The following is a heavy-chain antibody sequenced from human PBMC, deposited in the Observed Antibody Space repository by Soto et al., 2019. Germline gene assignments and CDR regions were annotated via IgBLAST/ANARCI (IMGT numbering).Heavy chain of an antibody. CDR2: ISSGSKTI. D-gene: IGHD3-3*01. J-gene: IGHJ4*02. Sequence: EVQLVESGGALVQWGGSLRLSCAASGFTFSSYSVNWVRQAPGKGLEWVSYISSGSKTIYYADSVKGRFTVSRDNAKNSQYLQMNILRDEDTAVYYCAREYILGVRSFDYWGQGTLVTVSS. CDR3: AREYILGVRSFDY. V-gene: IGHV3-48*02. CDR1: GFTFSSYS.